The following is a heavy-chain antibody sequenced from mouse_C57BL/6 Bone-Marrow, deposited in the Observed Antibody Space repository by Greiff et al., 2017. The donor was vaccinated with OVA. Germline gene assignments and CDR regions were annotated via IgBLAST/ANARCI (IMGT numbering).Heavy chain of an antibody. V-gene: IGHV5-6*01. CDR3: ARQDGSPEWFAY. J-gene: IGHJ3*01. D-gene: IGHD1-1*01. Sequence: EVKLMESGGDLVKPGGSLKLSCAASGFTFSSYGMSWVRQTPDKRLEWVATISSGGSYTYYPDSVKGRFTISRDNAKNTLYLQMSSLKSEDTAMNYCARQDGSPEWFAYWSQGTLVTVSA. CDR1: GFTFSSYG. CDR2: ISSGGSYT.